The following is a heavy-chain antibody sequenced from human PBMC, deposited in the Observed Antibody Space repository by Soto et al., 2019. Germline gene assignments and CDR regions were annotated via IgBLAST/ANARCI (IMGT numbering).Heavy chain of an antibody. J-gene: IGHJ6*02. D-gene: IGHD3-3*01. CDR3: AKGPTVFGAVISFDYYYGMYV. CDR1: GFTFSTSA. V-gene: IGHV3-23*01. CDR2: ISGSGAGT. Sequence: GGSLRLSCTASGFTFSTSAMSWVRQAPGRGLEWVSGISGSGAGTYYADSVKGRFTISRDNSKNTLYLQMSGLRAEDAAVYYCAKGPTVFGAVISFDYYYGMYVWGQGTRVTVPS.